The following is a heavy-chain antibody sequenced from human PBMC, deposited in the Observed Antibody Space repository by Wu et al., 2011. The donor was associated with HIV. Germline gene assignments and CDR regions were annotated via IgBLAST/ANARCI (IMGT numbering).Heavy chain of an antibody. Sequence: QVQLVQSGAEVKKPGSSVKVSCKTSGGTLSNYAINWVRQAPGQGLEWMGGIIPIFETANYAQKFQGRVTITTDESTSTAYMELSSLRYEDTAVYYCASPVGSTATRGAFDIWGQGTMVTVSS. V-gene: IGHV1-69*05. D-gene: IGHD1-26*01. CDR3: ASPVGSTATRGAFDI. J-gene: IGHJ3*02. CDR2: IIPIFETA. CDR1: GGTLSNYA.